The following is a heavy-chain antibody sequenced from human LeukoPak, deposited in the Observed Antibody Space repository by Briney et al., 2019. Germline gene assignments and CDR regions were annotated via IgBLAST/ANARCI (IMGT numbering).Heavy chain of an antibody. CDR1: GGSISSYY. CDR3: ARGPYSSSWETLFDY. J-gene: IGHJ4*02. D-gene: IGHD6-13*01. CDR2: IYTSGST. Sequence: SETLSLTCTVSGGSISSYYWSWIRHPAGKGLGWIGRIYTSGSTNYNPSLKSRVTMSVDTSKNQFSLKLSSVTAADTAVYYCARGPYSSSWETLFDYWGQGTLVTVSS. V-gene: IGHV4-4*07.